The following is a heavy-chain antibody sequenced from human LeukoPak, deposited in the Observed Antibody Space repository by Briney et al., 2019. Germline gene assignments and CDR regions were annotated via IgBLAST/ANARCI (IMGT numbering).Heavy chain of an antibody. Sequence: GGSLRLSCAASGFTFSSYAMHWVRQAPGKGLEYVSAISSNGGSTYYANSVEGRFTISRDNSKNTLYLQMGSLRAEDMAVYYCARDSYGDYVGAFDIWGQGTMVTVSS. V-gene: IGHV3-64*01. CDR1: GFTFSSYA. J-gene: IGHJ3*02. CDR2: ISSNGGST. D-gene: IGHD4-17*01. CDR3: ARDSYGDYVGAFDI.